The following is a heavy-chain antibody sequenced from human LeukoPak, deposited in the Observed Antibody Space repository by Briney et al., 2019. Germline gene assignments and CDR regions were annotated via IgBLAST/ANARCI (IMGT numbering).Heavy chain of an antibody. V-gene: IGHV4-4*07. J-gene: IGHJ5*02. CDR2: IYTSGST. CDR1: GGSISSYY. D-gene: IGHD2-2*02. Sequence: SETPSLTCTVSGGSISSYYWSWIRQPAGKGLEWIGRIYTSGSTNYNPSLKSRVTMSVDTSKNQFSLKLSSVTAADTAVYYCARDRGVPAAIWGWFDPWGQGTLVTVSS. CDR3: ARDRGVPAAIWGWFDP.